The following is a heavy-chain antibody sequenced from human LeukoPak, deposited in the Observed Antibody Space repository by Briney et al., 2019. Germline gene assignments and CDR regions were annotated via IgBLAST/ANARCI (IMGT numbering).Heavy chain of an antibody. J-gene: IGHJ4*02. CDR2: IYTSGST. Sequence: SETLSLTCTVSGASINSGSYYWSWIRQPAGKGLEWIGRIYTSGSTNYNPSLKSRVTISVDTSKNQFSLNLKSVTPEDTAVYYCARNLIPEQLVLNFWGQGTLVTVSS. D-gene: IGHD6-13*01. CDR3: ARNLIPEQLVLNF. V-gene: IGHV4-61*02. CDR1: GASINSGSYY.